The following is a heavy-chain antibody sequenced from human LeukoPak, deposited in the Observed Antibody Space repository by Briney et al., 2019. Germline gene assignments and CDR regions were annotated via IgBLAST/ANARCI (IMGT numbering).Heavy chain of an antibody. J-gene: IGHJ6*04. D-gene: IGHD3-10*01. CDR1: GGTFSSYA. V-gene: IGHV1-69*06. Sequence: GSSVKVSCKASGGTFSSYAISWVRQAPGQGLEWMGGITPIFGTANYAQKFQGRVTITADKSTSTAYMELSSLRSEDTAVYYCARDEPRGSGSYHSYYYYGMDVWGKGTTVTVSS. CDR3: ARDEPRGSGSYHSYYYYGMDV. CDR2: ITPIFGTA.